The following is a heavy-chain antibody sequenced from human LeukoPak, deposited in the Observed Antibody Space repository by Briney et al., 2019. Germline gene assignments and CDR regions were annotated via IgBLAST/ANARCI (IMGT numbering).Heavy chain of an antibody. CDR3: ARDAGHYYDSSGYYHRWFDP. CDR1: GYTFTSYG. V-gene: IGHV1-18*01. D-gene: IGHD3-22*01. Sequence: ASVKVSCKASGYTFTSYGISWVRQAPGQGLEGMGWISAYNGNTNNAQKLQGRVTMTTDTSTGTAYMELRTLRSDDTAVYYCARDAGHYYDSSGYYHRWFDPWGQGTLVTVSS. J-gene: IGHJ5*02. CDR2: ISAYNGNT.